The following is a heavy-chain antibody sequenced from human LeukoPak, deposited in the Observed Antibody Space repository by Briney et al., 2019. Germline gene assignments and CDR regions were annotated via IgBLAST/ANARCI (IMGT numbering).Heavy chain of an antibody. CDR1: GFTFRSHA. V-gene: IGHV3-23*01. CDR3: AKDFRVGYSAHFDY. J-gene: IGHJ4*02. D-gene: IGHD2-21*01. Sequence: GGSLRLSCAGSGFTFRSHAMSWVRQAPEKGLEFVSGIYENGGTTYYADSVKGRFSISRDNSKNTLYLQMDSLRGEDTAVYYCAKDFRVGYSAHFDYWGQGALVTVSS. CDR2: IYENGGTT.